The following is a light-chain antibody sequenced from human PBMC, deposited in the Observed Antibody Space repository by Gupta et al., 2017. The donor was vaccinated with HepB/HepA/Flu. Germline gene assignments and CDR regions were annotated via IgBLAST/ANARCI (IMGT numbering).Light chain of an antibody. CDR1: SLRSYY. CDR2: GKN. Sequence: SSELTQDPAVSVALGQTVRIKCQGDSLRSYYASWYQQKPGQAPVLVIYGKNNRPSGSPDRFSGSSSGNTASLTITGAQAEDEADYYCNSRDSSGNHRYVFGTGTKVTVL. V-gene: IGLV3-19*01. J-gene: IGLJ1*01. CDR3: NSRDSSGNHRYV.